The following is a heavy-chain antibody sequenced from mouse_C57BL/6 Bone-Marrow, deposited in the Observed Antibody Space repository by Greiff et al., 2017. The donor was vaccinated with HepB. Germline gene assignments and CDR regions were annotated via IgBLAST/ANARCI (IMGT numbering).Heavy chain of an antibody. Sequence: VQLQQSGPGLVQPSQSLSITCTVSGFSLTSYGVHWVRQSPGKGLEWLGVIWSGGSTDYNAAFISRRSISKDNSKSQVFFKMNSLPADDTAIYYCARTGTGTWDWYFDVWGTGTTVTVSS. CDR2: IWSGGST. V-gene: IGHV2-2*01. D-gene: IGHD4-1*01. J-gene: IGHJ1*03. CDR1: GFSLTSYG. CDR3: ARTGTGTWDWYFDV.